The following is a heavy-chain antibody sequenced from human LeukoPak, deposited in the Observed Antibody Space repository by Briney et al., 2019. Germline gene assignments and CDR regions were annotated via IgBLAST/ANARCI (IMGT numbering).Heavy chain of an antibody. CDR1: GFTFSSYA. J-gene: IGHJ4*02. D-gene: IGHD4-23*01. CDR3: AKADYGGSFDY. V-gene: IGHV3-30-3*01. CDR2: ISYDGSNK. Sequence: GGSLRLSCAASGFTFSSYAMHWVRQARGKGLEWVAVISYDGSNKYYADSVKGRFTISRDNSKNTLYLQMNNLRAEDTALYYCAKADYGGSFDYWGQGTLVTVSS.